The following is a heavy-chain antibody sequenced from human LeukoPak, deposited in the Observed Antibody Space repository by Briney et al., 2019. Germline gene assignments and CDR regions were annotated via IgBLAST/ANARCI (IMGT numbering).Heavy chain of an antibody. CDR2: IHYSGTT. J-gene: IGHJ4*02. Sequence: SSETLSLTCTVSDGSISGYYWSWIRQPPGKGLEWIGYIHYSGTTNYNPSLKSRVTVSVDTSKSQLSLKLSSVTAADTAVYYCARDYGGKFDYWGQGTLVTVSS. D-gene: IGHD4/OR15-4a*01. CDR3: ARDYGGKFDY. CDR1: DGSISGYY. V-gene: IGHV4-59*01.